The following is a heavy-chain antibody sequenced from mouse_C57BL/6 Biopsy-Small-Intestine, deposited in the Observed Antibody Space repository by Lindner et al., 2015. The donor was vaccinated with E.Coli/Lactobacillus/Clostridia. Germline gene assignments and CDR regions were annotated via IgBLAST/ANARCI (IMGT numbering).Heavy chain of an antibody. V-gene: IGHV1-26*01. J-gene: IGHJ2*01. CDR2: INPNNGGT. CDR1: GYTSTDYL. D-gene: IGHD2-2*01. CDR3: AAYGYDVDY. Sequence: VQLQESGPELVKPGASVKISCKASGYTSTDYLMNWVKQSHGKSREWIGDINPNNGGTNYNQKFKGKATLTVDKSSTTAHMELRSLTSEDSAVYYCAAYGYDVDYWGQGTTLTVSS.